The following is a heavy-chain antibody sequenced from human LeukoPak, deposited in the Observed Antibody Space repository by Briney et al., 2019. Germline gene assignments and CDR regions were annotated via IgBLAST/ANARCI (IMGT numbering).Heavy chain of an antibody. V-gene: IGHV3-30*02. CDR3: SDGPSVNHYYGMDV. D-gene: IGHD5-24*01. J-gene: IGHJ6*02. Sequence: PGGSLRLSCAASGFTFSSYGIHWVRQAPGKGLEWVTFIGYDGRNKYYADSVKGRFTISRDNSKNTLYLQMNSLKTEDTAVYYCSDGPSVNHYYGMDVWGQGTTVTVSS. CDR1: GFTFSSYG. CDR2: IGYDGRNK.